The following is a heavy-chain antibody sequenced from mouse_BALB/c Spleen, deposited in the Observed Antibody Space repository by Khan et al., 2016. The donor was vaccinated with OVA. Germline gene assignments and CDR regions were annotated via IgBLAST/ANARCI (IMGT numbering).Heavy chain of an antibody. CDR1: GYTFTTYW. CDR2: INPTSGYT. J-gene: IGHJ2*01. Sequence: QVQLQQSGAELAKPGASVKMSCKASGYTFTTYWMHWVKQRPGQGLEWIGYINPTSGYTDYNEKFKDRATFSADKSSSTAYMQLSRLTSEDSAVYYCTRDRIDYWGQGTTLTVSS. V-gene: IGHV1-7*01. CDR3: TRDRIDY.